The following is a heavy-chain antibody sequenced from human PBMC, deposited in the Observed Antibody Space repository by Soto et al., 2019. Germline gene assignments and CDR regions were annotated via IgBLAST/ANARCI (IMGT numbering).Heavy chain of an antibody. D-gene: IGHD2-2*01. Sequence: KASETLSLTCTVSGGSISSSSYYWGWIRQPPGKGLEWIGSIYYSGSTYYNPSLKSRVTISVDTSKNQFSLKLSSVTAADTAVYYCARDIVVVPAGYYYYYGMDVWGQGTTVTVSS. CDR3: ARDIVVVPAGYYYYYGMDV. V-gene: IGHV4-39*01. CDR1: GGSISSSSYY. CDR2: IYYSGST. J-gene: IGHJ6*02.